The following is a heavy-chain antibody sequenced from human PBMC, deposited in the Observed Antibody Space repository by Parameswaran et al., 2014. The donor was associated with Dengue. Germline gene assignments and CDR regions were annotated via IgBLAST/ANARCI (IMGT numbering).Heavy chain of an antibody. J-gene: IGHJ4*02. CDR2: ISSSGTI. CDR3: ARKTTPDDY. V-gene: IGHV3-48*01. Sequence: QAGGSLRLSCAASGFTFSSYNMNWVRQAPGKGLEWVSYISSSGTIYYSDSVKGRFTISRDNAKNSLYLQMNSLRAEDTAVYYCARKTTPDDYWGRGTLVTVSS. CDR1: GFTFSSYN. D-gene: IGHD1-7*01.